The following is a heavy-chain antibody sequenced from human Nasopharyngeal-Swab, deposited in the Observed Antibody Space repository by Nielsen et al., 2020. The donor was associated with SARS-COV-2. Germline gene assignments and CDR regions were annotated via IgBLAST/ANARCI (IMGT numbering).Heavy chain of an antibody. V-gene: IGHV3-73*01. Sequence: GALKISCAASGFTFSGSAMHWVRQASGKGLEWVGRIRSKANSYATAYAASVKGRFTISRDDSKNTAYLQMNSLKTEDTAVYYCTRRDYYGSGSSDYWGQGTLVTVSS. D-gene: IGHD3-10*01. CDR2: IRSKANSYAT. CDR1: GFTFSGSA. CDR3: TRRDYYGSGSSDY. J-gene: IGHJ4*02.